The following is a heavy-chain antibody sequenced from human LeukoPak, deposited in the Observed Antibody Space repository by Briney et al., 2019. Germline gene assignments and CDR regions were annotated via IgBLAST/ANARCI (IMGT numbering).Heavy chain of an antibody. J-gene: IGHJ4*02. CDR2: IYTSGST. CDR3: ARESRWSIDY. CDR1: GGSISSGSYY. V-gene: IGHV4-61*02. Sequence: SQTLSLTCTVSGGSISSGSYYWSWIRQPAGKGLEWIGRIYTSGSTNYNPSLKSRVTISVDTSKNQFSLKLSSVTAAGTAVYYCARESRWSIDYWGQGTLVTVSS. D-gene: IGHD4-23*01.